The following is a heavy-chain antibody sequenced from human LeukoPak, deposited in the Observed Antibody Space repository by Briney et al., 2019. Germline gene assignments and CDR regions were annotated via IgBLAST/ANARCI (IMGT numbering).Heavy chain of an antibody. V-gene: IGHV3-23*01. CDR3: ARDRPEGGSSSGHFDY. CDR1: RFTFANFA. CDR2: VTDSGRSP. J-gene: IGHJ4*02. D-gene: IGHD3-22*01. Sequence: PGGSLRLSCAASRFTFANFAMSWVRQAPGQGLEWVSTVTDSGRSPFYADSVKGRFTISRDNSKNTLYLQMNSLRAEDTAVYYCARDRPEGGSSSGHFDYWGQGTLVTVSS.